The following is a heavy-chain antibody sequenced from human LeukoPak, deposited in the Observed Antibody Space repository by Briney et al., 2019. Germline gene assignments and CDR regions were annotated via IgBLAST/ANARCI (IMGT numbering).Heavy chain of an antibody. D-gene: IGHD3-10*01. J-gene: IGHJ4*02. CDR3: AKVALWFGEPKYYFDY. CDR2: ICGSGGST. V-gene: IGHV3-23*01. Sequence: PVGSLRLSCAASGVSFSGYALCWVCHAPGRGLGWVSAICGSGGSTYYADSVKGRFTISRDNYKNTQYLQMNSLRAEDTAVYYCAKVALWFGEPKYYFDYWGQGTLVTVSS. CDR1: GVSFSGYA.